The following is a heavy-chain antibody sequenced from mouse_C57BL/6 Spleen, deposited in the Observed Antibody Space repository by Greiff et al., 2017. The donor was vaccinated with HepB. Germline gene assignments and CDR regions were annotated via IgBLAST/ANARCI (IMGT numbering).Heavy chain of an antibody. D-gene: IGHD1-1*01. V-gene: IGHV1-18*01. CDR1: GYTFTDYN. CDR3: AILITTVAYWYFDV. Sequence: EVQLQQSGPELVKPGASVKIPCKASGYTFTDYNMDWVKQSHGKSLEWIGDINPNNGGTIYNQKFKGKATLTVDKSSSTAYMELRSLTSEDTAVYYCAILITTVAYWYFDVWGTRTTVTVSS. CDR2: INPNNGGT. J-gene: IGHJ1*03.